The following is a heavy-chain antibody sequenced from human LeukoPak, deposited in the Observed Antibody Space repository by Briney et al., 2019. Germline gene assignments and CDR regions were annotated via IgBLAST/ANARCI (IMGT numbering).Heavy chain of an antibody. J-gene: IGHJ4*02. CDR3: AKVRMATIRGYFDY. Sequence: GGSLRLSRAASGFTFSSYAMSWVRQAPGKGLEWVSAISGSGGSTYYADSVKGRFTISRDNSKNTLYLQMNSLRAEDTAVYYCAKVRMATIRGYFDYWGQGTLVTVSS. D-gene: IGHD5-24*01. V-gene: IGHV3-23*01. CDR2: ISGSGGST. CDR1: GFTFSSYA.